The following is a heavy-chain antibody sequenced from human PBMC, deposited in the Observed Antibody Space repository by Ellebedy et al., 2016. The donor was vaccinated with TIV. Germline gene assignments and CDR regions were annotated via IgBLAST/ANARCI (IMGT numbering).Heavy chain of an antibody. CDR1: GFTFSSFA. Sequence: GGSLRLSCAASGFTFSSFAMHWVRQAPGKGLEWLSVISGGGDSTYHADSVKGRFTITRDNSKKTLYLQMDRLRAEDTAVYYCAKGTSSGFNYDRVGSEYWGQGALVTVSS. J-gene: IGHJ4*02. V-gene: IGHV3-23*01. CDR3: AKGTSSGFNYDRVGSEY. D-gene: IGHD3-22*01. CDR2: ISGGGDST.